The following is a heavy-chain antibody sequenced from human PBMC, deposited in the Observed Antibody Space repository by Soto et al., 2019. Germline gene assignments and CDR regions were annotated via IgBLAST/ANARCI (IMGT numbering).Heavy chain of an antibody. J-gene: IGHJ4*02. Sequence: PGGSLRLSCVVSGFTFTRYHMNWVRQAPGKGLEWVSYISSSSGTIFYADSVKGRFTISRANAKNTLYLHMNSLRDDDTAVYYCARDEYDSGGEPKWGQGTPVTVSS. D-gene: IGHD3-22*01. CDR3: ARDEYDSGGEPK. CDR2: ISSSSGTI. CDR1: GFTFTRYH. V-gene: IGHV3-48*02.